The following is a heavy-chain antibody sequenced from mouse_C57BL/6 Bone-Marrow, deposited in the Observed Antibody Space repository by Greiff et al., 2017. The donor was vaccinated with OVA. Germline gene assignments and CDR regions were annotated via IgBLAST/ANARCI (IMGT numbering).Heavy chain of an antibody. CDR1: GYTFTSYW. CDR3: AREDYGSSYDYFDY. CDR2: IDPSDSYT. Sequence: QVQLKQSGAELVKPGASVKLSCKASGYTFTSYWMQWVKQRPGQGLEWIGEIDPSDSYTNYNQKFKGKATLTVDTSSSTAYMQLSSLTSEDSAVYYCAREDYGSSYDYFDYWGQGNTLTVSS. V-gene: IGHV1-50*01. D-gene: IGHD1-1*01. J-gene: IGHJ2*01.